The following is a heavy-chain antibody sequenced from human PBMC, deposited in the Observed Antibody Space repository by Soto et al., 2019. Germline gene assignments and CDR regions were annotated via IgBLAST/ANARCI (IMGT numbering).Heavy chain of an antibody. D-gene: IGHD3-10*01. CDR2: ISGSEDVT. J-gene: IGHJ4*02. CDR1: KFMFSAYA. V-gene: IGHV3-23*01. CDR3: AKGADRPWFGEAYFPDN. Sequence: EVHLLQSGGGLVQPGGSLRLSCVASKFMFSAYAMGWVRQSPGKGLEWVSSISGSEDVTYYAESVKGRFSISRDNSKNTLYLQMNSLRVEDTAIYFCAKGADRPWFGEAYFPDNWGQGTHVVVST.